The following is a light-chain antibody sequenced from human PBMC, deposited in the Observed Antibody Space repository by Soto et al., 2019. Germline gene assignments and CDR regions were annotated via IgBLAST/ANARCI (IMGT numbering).Light chain of an antibody. J-gene: IGLJ6*01. CDR1: NIGSKS. CDR2: YDS. V-gene: IGLV3-21*04. Sequence: SYELTQPPSVSVAPGKTARITCGGNNIGSKSVHWYQQKPGQAPVLVIYYDSDRPSGIPERFSGSNSGNTATLTISRVEAGDEADYYCQVWDSSSDHRNVFGSGTQLT. CDR3: QVWDSSSDHRNV.